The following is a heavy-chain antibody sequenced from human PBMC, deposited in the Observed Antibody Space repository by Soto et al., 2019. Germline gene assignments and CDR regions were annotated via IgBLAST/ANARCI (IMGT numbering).Heavy chain of an antibody. CDR2: VSADGKHE. CDR3: ARGPIVAVAHVDY. Sequence: PGGSLRLSCAASGFTFNTYPMHWVRQAPGKGLEWVAAVSADGKHEFYADSVKGRFTISRDNSKDTLYLQMNSLRIDDTALYYCARGPIVAVAHVDYWGQGTLVTV. V-gene: IGHV3-30*04. J-gene: IGHJ4*02. D-gene: IGHD3-22*01. CDR1: GFTFNTYP.